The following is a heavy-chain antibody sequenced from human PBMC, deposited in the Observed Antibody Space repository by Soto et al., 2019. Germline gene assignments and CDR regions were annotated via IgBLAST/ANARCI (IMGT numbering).Heavy chain of an antibody. CDR2: ISGSGGST. CDR1: GFTFSSYA. J-gene: IGHJ3*02. Sequence: EVQLLESGGGLVQPGGSLRLSCAASGFTFSSYAMSWVRQAPGKGLEWVSAISGSGGSTYYADSVKGRFTISRDNSKNTLYLQMNSLSAEDTTVYYCAKARRGSGWYREAFDIWGQGTMVTVSS. CDR3: AKARRGSGWYREAFDI. V-gene: IGHV3-23*01. D-gene: IGHD6-19*01.